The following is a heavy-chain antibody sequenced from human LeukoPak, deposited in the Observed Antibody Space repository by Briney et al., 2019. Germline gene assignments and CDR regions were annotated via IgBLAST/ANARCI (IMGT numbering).Heavy chain of an antibody. CDR1: GGSISSGGYY. CDR2: IYYSGST. V-gene: IGHV4-31*03. Sequence: SQTLSLTCTVSGGSISSGGYYWSWIRQHPGKGLEWIGYIYYSGSTYYNPSLESRLTISLDTSKNQFSLKLSSVTAADAAVYYCARHSASANDFWSGYYQERAKGFDYWGQGTLVTVSS. CDR3: ARHSASANDFWSGYYQERAKGFDY. J-gene: IGHJ4*02. D-gene: IGHD3-3*01.